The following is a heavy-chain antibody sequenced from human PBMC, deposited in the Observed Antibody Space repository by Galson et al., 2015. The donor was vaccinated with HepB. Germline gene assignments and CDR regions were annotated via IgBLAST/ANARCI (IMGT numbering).Heavy chain of an antibody. CDR2: ISAYNGNT. CDR1: GYTFTSYG. CDR3: ARVYSSGWYGNWFDP. J-gene: IGHJ5*02. V-gene: IGHV1-18*04. Sequence: SVKVSCKASGYTFTSYGISWVRQAPGQGLEWMGWISAYNGNTNYAQKLQGRVAMTTDTSTSTAYVELRSLRSDDTAVYYCARVYSSGWYGNWFDPWGQGTLVTVSS. D-gene: IGHD6-19*01.